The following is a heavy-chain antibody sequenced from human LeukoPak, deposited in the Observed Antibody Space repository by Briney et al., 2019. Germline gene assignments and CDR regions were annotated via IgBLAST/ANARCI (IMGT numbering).Heavy chain of an antibody. J-gene: IGHJ1*01. D-gene: IGHD5-18*01. CDR3: ARAGYSMDTEYFQH. CDR2: MWFDGSDK. Sequence: GRSPRLSCAPSGFMLCSYGMHWGGQAPGHRLECVGVMWFDGSDKYYLDPVKGRFTVTSDNSMNTLYLQMNSLRAEATAVYYCARAGYSMDTEYFQHWGQGTLVTVSS. CDR1: GFMLCSYG. V-gene: IGHV3-33*01.